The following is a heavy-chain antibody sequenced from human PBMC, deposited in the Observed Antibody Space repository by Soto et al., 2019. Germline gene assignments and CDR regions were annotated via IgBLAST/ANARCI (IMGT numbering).Heavy chain of an antibody. D-gene: IGHD6-6*01. CDR2: IIPIFATA. CDR3: ASPQVHGAYSSSSRSFDL. Sequence: SVKVSCKASGGTFTTYAFTWVRQAPGQGLEWMGGIIPIFATANYAQKFQGRVTITADESTSTAYMELSSLRSEDTAVYFCASPQVHGAYSSSSRSFDLCGRGTLLTV. CDR1: GGTFTTYA. J-gene: IGHJ2*01. V-gene: IGHV1-69*13.